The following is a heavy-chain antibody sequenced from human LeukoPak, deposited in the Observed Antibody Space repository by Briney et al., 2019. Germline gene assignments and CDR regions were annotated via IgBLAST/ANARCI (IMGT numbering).Heavy chain of an antibody. D-gene: IGHD6-19*01. V-gene: IGHV3-7*01. CDR1: GFTFSSYW. J-gene: IGHJ4*02. Sequence: GGSLRLSCAASGFTFSSYWMSWVRQAPGKGLEWVANIKQDGSEKYYVDSVKGRFTISRDNAKNSLYLQMNSLRAEDTAVYYCARDSYGVAVAGTLDYWGQGTPVTVSS. CDR2: IKQDGSEK. CDR3: ARDSYGVAVAGTLDY.